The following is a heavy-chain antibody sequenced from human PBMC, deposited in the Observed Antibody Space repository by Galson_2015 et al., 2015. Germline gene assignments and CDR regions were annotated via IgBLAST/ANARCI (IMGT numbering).Heavy chain of an antibody. D-gene: IGHD3-10*01. CDR3: ARGYYGSGSYGQYYFDY. V-gene: IGHV3-20*01. Sequence: SLRLSCAASGFTFDDYGMSWVRQAPGKGLEWVSGINWSGGSTGYADSVKGRITISRDNAKNSLYLQMSSLRAEDTALYHCARGYYGSGSYGQYYFDYWGQGTLVTVSS. CDR1: GFTFDDYG. J-gene: IGHJ4*02. CDR2: INWSGGST.